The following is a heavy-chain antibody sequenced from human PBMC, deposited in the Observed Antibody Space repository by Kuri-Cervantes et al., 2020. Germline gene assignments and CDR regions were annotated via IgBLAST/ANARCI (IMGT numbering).Heavy chain of an antibody. J-gene: IGHJ4*02. CDR1: GFTFSSYA. CDR2: ISYDGSNK. Sequence: GGSLRLSCAAYGFTFSSYAMHWVRQAPGKGLEWVAVISYDGSNKYYADSVKGRFTISRDNSKNTLYLQMNSLRAEDTAVYYCARDTIFGIDYWGQGTLVTVSS. V-gene: IGHV3-30*01. D-gene: IGHD3-3*01. CDR3: ARDTIFGIDY.